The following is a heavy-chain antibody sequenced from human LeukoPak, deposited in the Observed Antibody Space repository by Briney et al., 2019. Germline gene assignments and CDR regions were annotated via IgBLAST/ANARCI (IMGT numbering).Heavy chain of an antibody. J-gene: IGHJ4*02. V-gene: IGHV3-66*01. CDR3: ARGASRDGSGY. Sequence: GGSLRLSCTASGFTVSSNYMSWVRQAPGKGLEWVSVIYSGGGTYYADSVKGRFTISRDNSKNTLYLQMNSLRAEDTAVYYCARGASRDGSGYWGQGTLVTVSS. D-gene: IGHD5-24*01. CDR1: GFTVSSNY. CDR2: IYSGGGT.